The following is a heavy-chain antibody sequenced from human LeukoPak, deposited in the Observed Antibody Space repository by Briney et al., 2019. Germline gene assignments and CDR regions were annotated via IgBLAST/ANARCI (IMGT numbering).Heavy chain of an antibody. CDR3: ARGEQQLLSNMFDY. J-gene: IGHJ4*02. CDR1: GGTFSSYA. Sequence: SVKVSCKASGGTFSSYAISWVRQAPGQGLEWMGGIIPIFGTASYAQKFQGRVTITADESTSTAYMELSSLRSEDTAVYYCARGEQQLLSNMFDYWGQRTLVTVSS. CDR2: IIPIFGTA. D-gene: IGHD2-2*01. V-gene: IGHV1-69*01.